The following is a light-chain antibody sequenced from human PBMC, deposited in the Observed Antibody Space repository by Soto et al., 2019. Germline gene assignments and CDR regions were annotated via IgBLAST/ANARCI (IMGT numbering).Light chain of an antibody. CDR1: QSISSY. V-gene: IGKV1-39*01. Sequence: DIQMTQSPSSLSAYVGDRVTITCRASQSISSYLNWYQQKPGKAPKLLVSAASNLQSGVPSRSSGSGSGTDFTLTISSLQPEDFATYYCQQSSSPPLTFGGGTKVDIK. CDR3: QQSSSPPLT. CDR2: AAS. J-gene: IGKJ4*01.